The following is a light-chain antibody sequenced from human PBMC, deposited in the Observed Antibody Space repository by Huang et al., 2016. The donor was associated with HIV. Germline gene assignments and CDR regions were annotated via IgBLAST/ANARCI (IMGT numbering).Light chain of an antibody. J-gene: IGKJ1*01. CDR1: QSVSSN. Sequence: EMVMTQSPATLSASPGEGVTLSCRASQSVSSNLAWYQQKPGQAPRLLIYAASTRASGIPARFSGSVSGTEFTLTISSLQSEDFAIYYCQQYNNWPPWTFGQGTNVEIK. V-gene: IGKV3-15*01. CDR2: AAS. CDR3: QQYNNWPPWT.